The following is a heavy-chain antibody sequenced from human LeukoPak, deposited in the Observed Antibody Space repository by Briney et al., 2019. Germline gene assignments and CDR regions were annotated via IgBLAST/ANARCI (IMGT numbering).Heavy chain of an antibody. CDR3: ARISYTSGNDFDY. D-gene: IGHD6-19*01. J-gene: IGHJ4*02. CDR1: GFTFSSYS. CDR2: ISSSSSTI. Sequence: GGSLRLSCAASGFTFSSYSMNWVRQAPGKGLEWVSYISSSSSTIYYADSVKDRFTISRDNAKNSLYLHMNSLRAEDTAVYYCARISYTSGNDFDYWGQGTLVTVSS. V-gene: IGHV3-48*01.